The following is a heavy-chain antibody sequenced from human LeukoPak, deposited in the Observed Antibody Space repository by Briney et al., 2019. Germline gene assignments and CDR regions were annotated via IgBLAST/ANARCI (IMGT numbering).Heavy chain of an antibody. J-gene: IGHJ5*02. D-gene: IGHD3-10*01. CDR1: GGSITSSNW. Sequence: SGTLSLTCAVSGGSITSSNWWSWVRQPPGKGLEWIGEIYHTGSTNYNPSLKSRVTMSVDKSKNQFSLRLSSVTAADTAVYYCARDSRGDWFDPWGQGTLDTVSS. CDR2: IYHTGST. V-gene: IGHV4-4*02. CDR3: ARDSRGDWFDP.